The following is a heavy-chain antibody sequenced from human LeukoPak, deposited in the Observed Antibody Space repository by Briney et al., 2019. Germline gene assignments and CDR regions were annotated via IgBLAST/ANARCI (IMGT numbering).Heavy chain of an antibody. CDR1: GFTFSSYA. D-gene: IGHD5-24*01. J-gene: IGHJ4*02. V-gene: IGHV3-30*01. CDR2: ISYDGSNK. CDR3: ARDQVSYNGRTFDY. Sequence: GWSLRLSCAASGFTFSSYAMHWVRQAPGKGLEWVAVISYDGSNKYYADSVKGRFTIYRDNSKNTLYLQMNSLRAEDTAVYYCARDQVSYNGRTFDYWGQGTLVTVSS.